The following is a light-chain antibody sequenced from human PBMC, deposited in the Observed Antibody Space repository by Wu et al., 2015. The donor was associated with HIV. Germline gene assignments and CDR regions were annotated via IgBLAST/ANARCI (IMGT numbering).Light chain of an antibody. CDR2: GTS. Sequence: TALTQSPDTLSLSPGERATLSCRTSQTLSHTHLAWYQQRIGQPPRLLIYGTSNRATGIPDRFSGNGSGTNFTLIISRVEPEDFAMYYCQQSTSSFRYTFGQGTRLDIK. V-gene: IGKV3-20*01. CDR3: QQSTSSFRYT. CDR1: QTLSHTH. J-gene: IGKJ2*01.